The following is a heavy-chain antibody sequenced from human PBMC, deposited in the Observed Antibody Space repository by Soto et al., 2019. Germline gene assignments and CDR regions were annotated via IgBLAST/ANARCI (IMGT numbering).Heavy chain of an antibody. CDR2: INHSGST. CDR3: ERGGSSGYPKPPGY. D-gene: IGHD3-22*01. Sequence: SETICHSCAVSGGSIGGRGCSWIRIRQPPGKGLEWIGEINHSGSTNYTPSLKSRVTISVDTSKNQFSLKLSSVTAADTAVYYCERGGSSGYPKPPGYWGQGTLVTVS. J-gene: IGHJ4*02. CDR1: GGSIGGRGCS. V-gene: IGHV4-34*01.